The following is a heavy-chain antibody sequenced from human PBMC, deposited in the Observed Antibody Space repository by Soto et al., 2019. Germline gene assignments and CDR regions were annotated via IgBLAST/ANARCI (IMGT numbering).Heavy chain of an antibody. V-gene: IGHV4-30-2*01. CDR2: IYPTGKT. J-gene: IGHJ6*02. Sequence: LSLTCTVSNGSISSGGYSWSWIRQTPGKGLEWIGYIYPTGKTYYNPSLKNRATLSIDTSQNQFSLQLTSVTAADTAVYYCARAPPGPAPRWGVWGHGTTVTVSS. CDR3: ARAPPGPAPRWGV. CDR1: NGSISSGGYS. D-gene: IGHD3-16*01.